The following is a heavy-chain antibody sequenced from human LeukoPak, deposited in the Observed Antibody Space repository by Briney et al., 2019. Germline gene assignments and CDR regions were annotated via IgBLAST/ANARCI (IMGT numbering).Heavy chain of an antibody. CDR3: ATIVGATQLEDP. D-gene: IGHD1-26*01. V-gene: IGHV3-23*01. J-gene: IGHJ5*02. CDR1: GFTISSNA. CDR2: ISDSGDRT. Sequence: GGSLRLSCAASGFTISSNAMSWVRQAPGKGLEWVSVISDSGDRTYYADSVKGRFTISRDNAKNSLYLQMNSLRDEDTAVYYCATIVGATQLEDPWGQGTLVTVSS.